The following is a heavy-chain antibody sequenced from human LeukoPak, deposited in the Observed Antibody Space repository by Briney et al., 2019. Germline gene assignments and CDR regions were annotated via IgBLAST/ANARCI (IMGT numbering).Heavy chain of an antibody. J-gene: IGHJ4*02. CDR3: ARVYADYVGYFFFDY. V-gene: IGHV3-23*01. CDR1: GFTSNNYA. Sequence: PGGSLRLSCAASGFTSNNYAMNWVRQAPGKGLEWVSSISGGGETTYYADSAKGRFTISRDNSQNTLYLQMNSLRAEDTAVYYCARVYADYVGYFFFDYWGQGTLVTVSS. D-gene: IGHD4-17*01. CDR2: ISGGGETT.